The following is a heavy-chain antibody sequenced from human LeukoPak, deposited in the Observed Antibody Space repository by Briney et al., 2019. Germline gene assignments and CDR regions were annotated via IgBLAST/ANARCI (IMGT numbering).Heavy chain of an antibody. D-gene: IGHD5-24*01. V-gene: IGHV4-39*01. CDR2: MYYSGST. CDR3: ARHFDRDGYTGNAFDI. J-gene: IGHJ3*02. Sequence: PSETLSLTCTVSGGSFSSSSYYWGWIRQPPGKGLEWIGSMYYSGSTYYNASLRSRLTISVDTSKNQFSLKLSSVTAADTAVYYCARHFDRDGYTGNAFDIWGQGTMVTVSS. CDR1: GGSFSSSSYY.